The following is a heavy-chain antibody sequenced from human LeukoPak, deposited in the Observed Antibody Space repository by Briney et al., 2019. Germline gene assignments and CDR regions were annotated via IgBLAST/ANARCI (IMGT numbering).Heavy chain of an antibody. CDR1: GGSIGSGSYY. Sequence: SETLSLTCTVSGGSIGSGSYYWSWIRQPAGKGLEWIWRIYTSGSTNYNPSLKSRVTISVDTSKNQFSLKLSSVTAADTAVYYCASWFRRYFDYWGQGTLVTVSS. CDR3: ASWFRRYFDY. J-gene: IGHJ4*02. CDR2: IYTSGST. D-gene: IGHD3-10*01. V-gene: IGHV4-61*02.